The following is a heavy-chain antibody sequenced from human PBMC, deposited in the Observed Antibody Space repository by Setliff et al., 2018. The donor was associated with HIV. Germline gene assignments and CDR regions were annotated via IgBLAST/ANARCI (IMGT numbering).Heavy chain of an antibody. V-gene: IGHV3-9*01. D-gene: IGHD2-2*01. CDR3: VRDGGSTSWNFLYYYGMDV. J-gene: IGHJ6*02. CDR1: GFAFGDYA. Sequence: PGGSLRLSCAASGFAFGDYAMHWVRQAPGKGLEWVSGISWTSDNLGHADSVKGRFTISRDNAKNSLYLQMNSLRAEDTAVYYCVRDGGSTSWNFLYYYGMDVWGQGTTVTVSS. CDR2: ISWTSDNL.